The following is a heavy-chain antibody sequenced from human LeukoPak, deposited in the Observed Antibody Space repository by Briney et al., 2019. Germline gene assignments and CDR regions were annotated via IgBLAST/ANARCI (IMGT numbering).Heavy chain of an antibody. D-gene: IGHD3-10*01. CDR3: AKDVGGNYYYYYMDV. CDR1: GFTFSSYS. J-gene: IGHJ6*03. V-gene: IGHV3-30*18. CDR2: ISYDGSNK. Sequence: GGSLRLSCAASGFTFSSYSIHWVRQAPGKGLEWVAVISYDGSNKYYADSVKGRFTISRDNSKNTLYLEMNSLRTEDTAVYYCAKDVGGNYYYYYMDVWGKGTTVTVSS.